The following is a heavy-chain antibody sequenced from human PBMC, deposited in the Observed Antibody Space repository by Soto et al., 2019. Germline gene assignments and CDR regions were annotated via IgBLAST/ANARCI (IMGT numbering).Heavy chain of an antibody. CDR1: GYTFTSYD. J-gene: IGHJ1*01. CDR3: ARQNDYGDYVSYFQH. D-gene: IGHD4-17*01. Sequence: QVQLVQSGAEVKKPGASVKVSCKASGYTFTSYDINWVRQATGQGLEWMGWMKPNSGNTGYTQKFQGRVTMTRNTSISTAYMELSSLRSEDTAVYYCARQNDYGDYVSYFQHWGQSTLVTVSS. V-gene: IGHV1-8*01. CDR2: MKPNSGNT.